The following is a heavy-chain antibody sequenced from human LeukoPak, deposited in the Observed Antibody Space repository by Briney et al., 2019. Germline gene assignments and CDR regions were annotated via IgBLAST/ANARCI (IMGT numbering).Heavy chain of an antibody. CDR3: ARVKGTGTNDY. CDR2: IKQDGSEK. J-gene: IGHJ4*02. Sequence: GGSLRLSCAASGFTFGSYWMSWVRQAPGKGLEWVANIKQDGSEKYYVDSVKGRFTISRDNAKNSLYLQMNSLRAEDTAVYYCARVKGTGTNDYWGQGTLVTVSS. V-gene: IGHV3-7*01. D-gene: IGHD1/OR15-1a*01. CDR1: GFTFGSYW.